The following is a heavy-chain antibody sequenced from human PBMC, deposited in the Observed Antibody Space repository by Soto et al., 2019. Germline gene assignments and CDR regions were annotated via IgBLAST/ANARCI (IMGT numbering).Heavy chain of an antibody. CDR3: ARVRTIKLRYFDWATYYFDY. J-gene: IGHJ4*02. Sequence: PSETLSLTCTVSGGSISSSSYYWGWIRQPPGKGLEWIGRIYYSGSTNYNPSLKSRVTISVDTSKNQFSLKLSSVTAADTAVYYCARVRTIKLRYFDWATYYFDYLGQGTLVTGS. CDR1: GGSISSSSYY. D-gene: IGHD3-9*01. CDR2: IYYSGST. V-gene: IGHV4-39*07.